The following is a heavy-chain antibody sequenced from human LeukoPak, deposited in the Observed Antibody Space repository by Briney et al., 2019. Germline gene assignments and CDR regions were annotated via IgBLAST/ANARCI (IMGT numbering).Heavy chain of an antibody. J-gene: IGHJ4*02. CDR3: ARHALYYYDSSGYTNEFDY. V-gene: IGHV3-48*04. CDR2: ISKTSNTR. CDR1: GFTFSSHS. Sequence: GGSLRLSCAASGFTFSSHSMNWVRQAPGKGLEWVSYISKTSNTRDYADSVKGRFTISRDNAKNSLYLQMNSLRAEDTAVYYCARHALYYYDSSGYTNEFDYWGQGTLVTVSS. D-gene: IGHD3-22*01.